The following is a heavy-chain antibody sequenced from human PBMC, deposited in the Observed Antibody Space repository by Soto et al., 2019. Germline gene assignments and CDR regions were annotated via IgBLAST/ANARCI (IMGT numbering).Heavy chain of an antibody. D-gene: IGHD2-21*01. Sequence: SEPLSHTSTVSGGTISGDYWSWIRPPPGKGLEWIGYMYNTGSTVYNPSFKSRVTISVDTSKNQFSLKLNSVTAADTAVYYFSLVIWRSCGTDFYPFAAWGQ. CDR2: MYNTGST. V-gene: IGHV4-59*01. CDR1: GGTISGDY. CDR3: SLVIWRSCGTDFYPFAA. J-gene: IGHJ5*01.